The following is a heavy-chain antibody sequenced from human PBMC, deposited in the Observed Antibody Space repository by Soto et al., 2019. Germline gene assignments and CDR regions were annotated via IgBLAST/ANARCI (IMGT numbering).Heavy chain of an antibody. CDR2: IKQDGSEK. Sequence: GGSLRLSCAASGFTFSSYWMSWVRQAPGKGLEWVANIKQDGSEKYYVDSVKGRFTISRDNAKNSLYLQMNSLRAEDTAVYYCARDRIKQWLANDYWGQGTLVTVSS. D-gene: IGHD6-19*01. CDR1: GFTFSSYW. J-gene: IGHJ4*02. CDR3: ARDRIKQWLANDY. V-gene: IGHV3-7*01.